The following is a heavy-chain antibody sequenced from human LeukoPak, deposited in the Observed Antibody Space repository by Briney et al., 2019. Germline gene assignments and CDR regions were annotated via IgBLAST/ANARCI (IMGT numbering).Heavy chain of an antibody. V-gene: IGHV3-30-3*01. CDR2: ISYDGSNK. D-gene: IGHD5-18*01. CDR3: ARDKMGRVQLWPTYDYYYYGMDD. Sequence: GRSLRLSCAASGFTFSSYAMHWVRQAPGKGLEWVAVISYDGSNKYYADSVKGRFTISRDNSKNTLYLQMNSLRAEDTAVYYCARDKMGRVQLWPTYDYYYYGMDDWGQGTTVTVSS. J-gene: IGHJ6*02. CDR1: GFTFSSYA.